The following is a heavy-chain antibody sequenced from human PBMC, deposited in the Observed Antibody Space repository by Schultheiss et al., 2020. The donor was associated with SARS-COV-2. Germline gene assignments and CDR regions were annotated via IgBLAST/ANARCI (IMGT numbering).Heavy chain of an antibody. CDR1: GFIFNEYS. D-gene: IGHD5-24*01. J-gene: IGHJ4*02. Sequence: GESLKISCSASGFIFNEYSVHWVRQAPGKGLEFVSATSGNGGNTYHADSVKGRFTISRDNSKNTLYLQMNSLRAEDTAVYYCARDGRDGYTLDYWGQGTLVTVSS. V-gene: IGHV3-64*04. CDR2: TSGNGGNT. CDR3: ARDGRDGYTLDY.